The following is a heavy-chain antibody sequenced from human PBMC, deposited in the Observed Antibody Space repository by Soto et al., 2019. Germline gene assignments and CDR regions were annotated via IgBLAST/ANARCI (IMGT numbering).Heavy chain of an antibody. D-gene: IGHD2-2*01. CDR2: SYYSGSP. CDR3: ATSDWFDP. CDR1: VGSFSIISYY. Sequence: QLQLQESGPGLVKPSETLSLTYTVPVGSFSIISYYWGWIRKPPGKGLEWIGNSYYSGSPYYNPSLKCRVTISADTSKNQFSLNLNSVTAADTAVYYCATSDWFDPWGQGTLVTVSS. J-gene: IGHJ5*02. V-gene: IGHV4-39*01.